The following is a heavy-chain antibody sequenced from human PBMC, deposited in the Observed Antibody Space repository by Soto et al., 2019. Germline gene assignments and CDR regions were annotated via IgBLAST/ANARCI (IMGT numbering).Heavy chain of an antibody. CDR1: GYTFTSYD. J-gene: IGHJ6*03. D-gene: IGHD4-17*01. V-gene: IGHV1-8*01. CDR3: ARTTHYYYYMDV. CDR2: MNPNSGNT. Sequence: ASVKVSCKASGYTFTSYDINWARQATGQGLEWMGWMNPNSGNTGYAQKFQGRVTMTRNTSISTAYMELSSLRSEDTAVYYCARTTHYYYYMDVWGKGTTVTVSS.